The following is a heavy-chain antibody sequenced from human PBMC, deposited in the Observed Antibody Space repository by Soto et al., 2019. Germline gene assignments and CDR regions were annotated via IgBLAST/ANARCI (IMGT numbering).Heavy chain of an antibody. V-gene: IGHV4-30-4*01. CDR3: ARGGDGYAPLDY. J-gene: IGHJ4*02. D-gene: IGHD2-2*01. CDR2: IYYSGST. CDR1: GGSISSGDYY. Sequence: SSETLSLTCTVSGGSISSGDYYWSWIRQPPGKGLEWIGYIYYSGSTYYNPSLKSRVTISVDTSKNQFSLKLSSVTAADTAVYYCARGGDGYAPLDYWGQGTLVTVSS.